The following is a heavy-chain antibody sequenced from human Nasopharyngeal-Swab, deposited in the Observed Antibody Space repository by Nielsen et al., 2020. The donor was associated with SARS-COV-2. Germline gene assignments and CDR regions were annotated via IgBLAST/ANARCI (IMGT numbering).Heavy chain of an antibody. J-gene: IGHJ3*02. V-gene: IGHV3-21*01. Sequence: GGSLRLSCAASGFTFSSYSMNWVRQAPGKGLEWVSSISSSSSYIYYADSVKGRFTISRDNAKNSLYLQMNSLRAEDTAVYYCARRMSSRHAFDIWGQGTMVTVSS. CDR1: GFTFSSYS. CDR3: ARRMSSRHAFDI. D-gene: IGHD6-13*01. CDR2: ISSSSSYI.